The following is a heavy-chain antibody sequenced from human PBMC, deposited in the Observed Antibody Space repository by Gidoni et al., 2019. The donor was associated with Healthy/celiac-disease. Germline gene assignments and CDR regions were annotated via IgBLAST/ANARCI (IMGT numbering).Heavy chain of an antibody. J-gene: IGHJ5*02. CDR2: MCSSGSPI. CDR1: GVNFSDYY. D-gene: IGHD1-26*01. Sequence: QVQLVETGGGVVKPGGSLRPSCAASGVNFSDYYMSWIRQSPGQGLEWFSYMCSSGSPIYYADSVKGRFTISRDNAKNSLYLQMNCLRAEDTAVYYCASWGWELLKYPFDPWGQGTLVTVSS. CDR3: ASWGWELLKYPFDP. V-gene: IGHV3-11*01.